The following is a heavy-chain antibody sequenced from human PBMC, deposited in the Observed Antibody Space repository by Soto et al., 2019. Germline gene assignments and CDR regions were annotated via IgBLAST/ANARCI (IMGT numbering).Heavy chain of an antibody. D-gene: IGHD3-3*01. CDR3: ATWGDFWSGTSSDAFDI. CDR2: FDPEDGET. CDR1: GYTLTGLS. J-gene: IGHJ3*02. Sequence: ASVKVSCKVSGYTLTGLSMHWVRQAPGKGLEWMGGFDPEDGETIYAQKFQGRVTMTEDTSTDTAYMELSSLRSEDTAVYYCATWGDFWSGTSSDAFDIWGQGTMVTVSS. V-gene: IGHV1-24*01.